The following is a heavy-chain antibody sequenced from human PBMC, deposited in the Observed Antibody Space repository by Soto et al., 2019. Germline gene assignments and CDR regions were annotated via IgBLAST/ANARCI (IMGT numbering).Heavy chain of an antibody. V-gene: IGHV3-21*01. D-gene: IGHD2-2*01. CDR3: ARDPSGGCSSTSCYSFYMDV. CDR2: ISSSSSYI. J-gene: IGHJ6*03. Sequence: GGSLRLSCAASGFTFSSYSMNWVRQAPGKGLEWVSSISSSSSYIYYADSVKGRFTISRDNAKNSLYLQMNSLRAEDTAVYYCARDPSGGCSSTSCYSFYMDVWGKGTTVTVSS. CDR1: GFTFSSYS.